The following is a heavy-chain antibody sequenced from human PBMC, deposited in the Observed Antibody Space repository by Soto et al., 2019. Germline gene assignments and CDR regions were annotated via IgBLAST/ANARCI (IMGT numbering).Heavy chain of an antibody. Sequence: QVQLVESGGGVVQPGRSLRLSCAASGFTFSRFSMHWVRQAPGKGLEWVAFISYDGISKYYADSVKGRFAISRDNSKNTLYLQMYSLRPEDTAVYYSVREGTMAPQGVDQWGQGSLVTVSS. V-gene: IGHV3-30*09. D-gene: IGHD3-16*01. J-gene: IGHJ4*03. CDR1: GFTFSRFS. CDR2: ISYDGISK. CDR3: VREGTMAPQGVDQ.